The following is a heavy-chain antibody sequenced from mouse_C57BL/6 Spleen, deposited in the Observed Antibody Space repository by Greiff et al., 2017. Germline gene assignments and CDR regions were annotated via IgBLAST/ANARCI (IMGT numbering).Heavy chain of an antibody. Sequence: EVKLMQSGGGLVQPGGSLKLSCAASGFTFSSYTMSWVRQTPEKRLEWVATISGGGGNTYYPDSVKGRFTISRDNANNTLYLQLSSLRSEDTVLYYCAIHWVLLCEVYFDYCVQGTTLTVSS. V-gene: IGHV5-9*01. D-gene: IGHD1-1*02. CDR3: AIHWVLLCEVYFDY. CDR2: ISGGGGNT. CDR1: GFTFSSYT. J-gene: IGHJ2*01.